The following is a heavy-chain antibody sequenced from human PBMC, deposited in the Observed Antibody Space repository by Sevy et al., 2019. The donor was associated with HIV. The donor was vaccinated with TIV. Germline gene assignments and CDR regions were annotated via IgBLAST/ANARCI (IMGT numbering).Heavy chain of an antibody. V-gene: IGHV3-21*01. CDR1: GFTFSSYS. J-gene: IGHJ4*02. CDR2: ISSSSSYI. D-gene: IGHD3-22*01. CDR3: ARDDYDRSGYGPAYTLDY. Sequence: GGSLRLSCAASGFTFSSYSMNWVRQAPGKGLEWVSSISSSSSYIYYADSVKGRFTISRDNAKNSLYLQMNSLRAEDTAVYYCARDDYDRSGYGPAYTLDYWGQGTLVTVSS.